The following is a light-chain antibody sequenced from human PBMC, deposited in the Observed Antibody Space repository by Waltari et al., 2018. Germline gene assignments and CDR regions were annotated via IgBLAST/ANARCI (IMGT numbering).Light chain of an antibody. CDR2: HIN. CDR3: AAWFDSLNGWV. Sequence: QSLVTQSPSVSGTPGQRVTISCSASGSRIGSIDLNWYQQFPGTAPKRLISHINVRPSGVPDRFSGAKSGTSATLTISGLQSEDEADYYCAAWFDSLNGWVFGGGTKVTVL. J-gene: IGLJ3*02. V-gene: IGLV1-44*01. CDR1: GSRIGSID.